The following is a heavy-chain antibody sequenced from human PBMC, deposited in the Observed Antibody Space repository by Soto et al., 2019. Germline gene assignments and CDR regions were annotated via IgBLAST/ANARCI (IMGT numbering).Heavy chain of an antibody. D-gene: IGHD3-3*01. CDR1: GFTFSSYS. V-gene: IGHV3-48*02. J-gene: IGHJ6*02. Sequence: GGSLRLSCAASGFTFSSYSMNWVHQAPGKGLEWVSYISSSSSTIYYADSVKGRFTISRDNAKNSLYLQMNSLRDEDTAVYYCARDRLRFLEWLVNYGMDVWGQGTTVTVSS. CDR2: ISSSSSTI. CDR3: ARDRLRFLEWLVNYGMDV.